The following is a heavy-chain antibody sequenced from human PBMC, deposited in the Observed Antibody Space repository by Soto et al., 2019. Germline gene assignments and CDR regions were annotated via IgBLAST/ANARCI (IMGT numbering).Heavy chain of an antibody. CDR1: GGPFSGYY. CDR2: INHSGST. D-gene: IGHD6-19*01. V-gene: IGHV4-34*01. Sequence: PSETLSLTCAVYGGPFSGYYWSWIRQPPGKGLEWIGEINHSGSTNYNPSLKSRVTISVDTSKNQFSLKLSSVTAADTAVYYCAREGQWLYYYYGMDVWGQGTTVTVSS. CDR3: AREGQWLYYYYGMDV. J-gene: IGHJ6*02.